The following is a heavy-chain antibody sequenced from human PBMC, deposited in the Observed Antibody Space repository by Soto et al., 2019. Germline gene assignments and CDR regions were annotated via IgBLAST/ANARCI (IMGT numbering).Heavy chain of an antibody. CDR2: ISGGGDKT. CDR1: GVTFSSYA. Sequence: GGSLRLSCEASGVTFSSYAMSWVRQGPGKGLEWVSAISGGGDKTFYTDSVKGRFTISRDNSKNTLYLQMNSLRAEDTAVYYCAGTATHYNYFHYWGQGTLVSV. D-gene: IGHD2-8*02. V-gene: IGHV3-23*01. J-gene: IGHJ4*02. CDR3: AGTATHYNYFHY.